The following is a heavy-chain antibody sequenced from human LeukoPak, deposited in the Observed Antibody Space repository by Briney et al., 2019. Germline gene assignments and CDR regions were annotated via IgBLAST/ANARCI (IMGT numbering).Heavy chain of an antibody. CDR2: ISPDSNHT. Sequence: PGGSLRLSCAASGFTFSAAWMNWVRQAPGKGLEWVSSISPDSNHTYYADSVRGSFTMARDNSQNSLHLRMNSVRPDDTAVYYCPRLLLESSPPNDLGGQGPLVAVPS. CDR3: PRLLLESSPPNDL. CDR1: GFTFSAAW. V-gene: IGHV3-21*01. D-gene: IGHD3-3*01. J-gene: IGHJ5*02.